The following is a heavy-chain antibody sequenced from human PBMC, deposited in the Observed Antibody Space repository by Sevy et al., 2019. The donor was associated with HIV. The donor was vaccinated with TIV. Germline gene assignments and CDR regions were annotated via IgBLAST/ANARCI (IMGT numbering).Heavy chain of an antibody. CDR2: ISSSSGSI. D-gene: IGHD3-22*01. CDR3: ARDRDTIVKNKYYYYGMDV. CDR1: GFTFSNYN. Sequence: GGSLRLSCAASGFTFSNYNMTWVRQAPGKGQEWVSFISSSSGSIYYADSLKGRFTISRDNAKNSLYLQMNSLRAEDTAVYYCARDRDTIVKNKYYYYGMDVWGQGTTVTVSS. J-gene: IGHJ6*02. V-gene: IGHV3-21*01.